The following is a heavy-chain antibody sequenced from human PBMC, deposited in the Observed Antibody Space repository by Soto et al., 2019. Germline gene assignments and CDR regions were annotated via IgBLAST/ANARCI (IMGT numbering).Heavy chain of an antibody. J-gene: IGHJ5*02. Sequence: SETLSLTCVVYGGSFSGYYWSWIRQPPGKGLEWIGEISRSGNTNYNPSLKSRVTISVDTTKNLFSLNLTSVTAADTAVYYCPRALYKLEAAINLFDPWGKGTLVTVSS. D-gene: IGHD1-1*01. CDR1: GGSFSGYY. CDR2: ISRSGNT. V-gene: IGHV4-34*01. CDR3: PRALYKLEAAINLFDP.